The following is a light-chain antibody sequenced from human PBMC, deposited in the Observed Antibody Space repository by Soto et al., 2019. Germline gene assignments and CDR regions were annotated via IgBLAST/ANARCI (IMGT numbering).Light chain of an antibody. Sequence: EIVMTQSPATLSVSPGERATLSCRASQSVSSNLAWYQQKPVHAPRLLIYGASTRATGIPARFSGSGSGTEFTPTISSQQAEDLSGFYCQQYNNWHPWTFGQGTQVEIK. J-gene: IGKJ1*01. CDR3: QQYNNWHPWT. V-gene: IGKV3-15*01. CDR1: QSVSSN. CDR2: GAS.